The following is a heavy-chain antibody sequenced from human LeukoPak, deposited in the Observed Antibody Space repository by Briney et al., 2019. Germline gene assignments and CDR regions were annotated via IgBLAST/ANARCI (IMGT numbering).Heavy chain of an antibody. CDR2: ISSDGSNT. CDR1: GFTVSSFW. Sequence: PGGSLRLSCAASGFTVSSFWMHWVRQAPGKGLVWVSRISSDGSNTYYADSVKGRFTISRDNSKDTLYLQMNGLRAEDTAVYFCAKQSAGSAAWYSLHYDFWGQGTLVTVSS. J-gene: IGHJ4*02. CDR3: AKQSAGSAAWYSLHYDF. V-gene: IGHV3-74*01. D-gene: IGHD6-13*01.